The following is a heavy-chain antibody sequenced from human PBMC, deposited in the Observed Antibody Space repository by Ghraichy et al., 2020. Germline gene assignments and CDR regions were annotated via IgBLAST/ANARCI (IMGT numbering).Heavy chain of an antibody. J-gene: IGHJ6*02. D-gene: IGHD2-8*02. CDR3: ARVAGVLVVYGSDYYGMDV. V-gene: IGHV1-18*01. CDR1: GYTFTSYD. CDR2: ISAYNGNT. Sequence: ASVKVSCKASGYTFTSYDISWVRQAPGQGLEWMGWISAYNGNTNYAQKLQGRVTMTTDTSTSTAYMELRSLRSDDTAVYYCARVAGVLVVYGSDYYGMDVWGQGTTVTVSS.